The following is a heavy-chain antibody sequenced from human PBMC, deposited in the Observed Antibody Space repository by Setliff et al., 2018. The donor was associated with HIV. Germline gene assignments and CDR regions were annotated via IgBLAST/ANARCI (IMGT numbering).Heavy chain of an antibody. CDR3: ARTYSSNWYIDY. D-gene: IGHD6-13*01. CDR1: GGSFNEYY. CDR2: INHSGST. Sequence: PSETLSLTCAVYGGSFNEYYWNWIRQIPGKGLEWIGEINHSGSTNYNPSLKSRVTISVDTSKNQFSLKLSSVTAADTAIYYCARTYSSNWYIDYWGQGTLVTVSS. J-gene: IGHJ4*02. V-gene: IGHV4-34*01.